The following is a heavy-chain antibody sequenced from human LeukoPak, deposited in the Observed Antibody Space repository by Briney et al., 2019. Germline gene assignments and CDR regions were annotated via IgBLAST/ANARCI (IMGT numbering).Heavy chain of an antibody. CDR3: AKGPVSGSRSPLDY. CDR2: ISYDGSNK. J-gene: IGHJ4*02. D-gene: IGHD1-26*01. Sequence: TGGSLRLSCAASGFTFFSYGMHWVRQAPGKGLEWVAGISYDGSNKYYVDSVKGRFTISRDNSKNTLYLEMISLRIEDTAVYYCAKGPVSGSRSPLDYWGQGTLVTVSS. CDR1: GFTFFSYG. V-gene: IGHV3-30*18.